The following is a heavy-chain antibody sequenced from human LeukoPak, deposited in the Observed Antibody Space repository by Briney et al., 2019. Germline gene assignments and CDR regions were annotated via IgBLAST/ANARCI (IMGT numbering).Heavy chain of an antibody. CDR1: GFTFSDYA. CDR2: ISSSGTTI. J-gene: IGHJ4*02. V-gene: IGHV3-48*03. Sequence: GGSLRLSCAASGFTFSDYAMTWVRQAPGKGLEWVSYISSSGTTIYYADSVKGRFTISRDNAKNSLYLQMNSLRAEDKAVYYCARDNYDSSTPYYFDYWGQGTLVTVSS. CDR3: ARDNYDSSTPYYFDY. D-gene: IGHD3-22*01.